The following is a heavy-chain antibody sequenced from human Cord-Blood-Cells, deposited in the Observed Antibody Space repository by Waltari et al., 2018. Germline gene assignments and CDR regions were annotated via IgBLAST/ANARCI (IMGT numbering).Heavy chain of an antibody. V-gene: IGHV4-59*08. Sequence: QVQLQESGPGLVKPSETLSLTCTVSGGSISSYYWSWIRQPPGKGLEWIGYIYYSGSTNYDPSLKSRVTISVDTSKNQFSLKLSSLTAADTAVYYCARPHGSGSYYYFDYWGQGTLVTVSS. CDR2: IYYSGST. CDR3: ARPHGSGSYYYFDY. J-gene: IGHJ4*02. CDR1: GGSISSYY. D-gene: IGHD3-10*01.